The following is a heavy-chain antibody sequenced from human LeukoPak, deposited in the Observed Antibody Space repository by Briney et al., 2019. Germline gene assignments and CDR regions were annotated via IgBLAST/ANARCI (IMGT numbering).Heavy chain of an antibody. J-gene: IGHJ3*02. Sequence: SVKVSCKASGGTFSSYAISWVRQAPGQGLEWMGGIIPIFGTANYAQKFQGRVTITADESTSTAYMELSSLRSGDTAVYYCARPRYCSSTSCPDAFDIWGQGTMVTVSS. D-gene: IGHD2-2*01. CDR2: IIPIFGTA. CDR3: ARPRYCSSTSCPDAFDI. CDR1: GGTFSSYA. V-gene: IGHV1-69*01.